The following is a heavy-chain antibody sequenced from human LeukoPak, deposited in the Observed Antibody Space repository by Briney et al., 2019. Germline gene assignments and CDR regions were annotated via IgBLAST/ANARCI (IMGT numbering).Heavy chain of an antibody. CDR3: ARVELYYYDSSGYEYFQH. V-gene: IGHV3-7*01. D-gene: IGHD3-22*01. Sequence: GGSLRLSCTASGFTFSGAWMTWVRQAPGKGLEWVANIREDGTERNYVDSVKGRFTISRDNAKNSLYLQMNSLRAEDTAVYYCARVELYYYDSSGYEYFQHWGQGTLVTVSS. CDR2: IREDGTER. J-gene: IGHJ1*01. CDR1: GFTFSGAW.